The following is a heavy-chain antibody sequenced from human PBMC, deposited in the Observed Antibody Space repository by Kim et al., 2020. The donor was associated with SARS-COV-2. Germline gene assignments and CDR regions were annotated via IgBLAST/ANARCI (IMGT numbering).Heavy chain of an antibody. CDR3: TKGPSVMVLYYFDS. D-gene: IGHD5-18*01. CDR1: GFTFGDFA. J-gene: IGHJ4*01. V-gene: IGHV3-23*01. CDR2: ITGRSGST. Sequence: GGSLRLSCAASGFTFGDFAMNWVRQSPHTGLQWIAPITGRSGSTYYADSVRGRFVVSRDNSKNTLHLDMGSLRDEDTAIYYCTKGPSVMVLYYFDSWGHGTPVTVSS.